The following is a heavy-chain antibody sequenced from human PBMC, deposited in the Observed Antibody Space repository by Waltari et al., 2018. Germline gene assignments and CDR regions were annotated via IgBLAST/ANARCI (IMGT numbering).Heavy chain of an antibody. CDR3: ARGPYDYVWGSYRYTGWFDP. Sequence: QVQLQQWGAGLLKPSETLSLTCAVYGGSFRGYYWSWIRQHPGKGLEWIGEINHSGSTNYNPSLKSRVTISVDTSKNQFSLKLSSVTAADTAVYYCARGPYDYVWGSYRYTGWFDPWGQGTLVTVSS. V-gene: IGHV4-34*01. J-gene: IGHJ5*02. CDR1: GGSFRGYY. D-gene: IGHD3-16*02. CDR2: INHSGST.